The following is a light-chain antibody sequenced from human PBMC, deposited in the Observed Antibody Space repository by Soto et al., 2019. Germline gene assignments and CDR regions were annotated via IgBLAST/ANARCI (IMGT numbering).Light chain of an antibody. V-gene: IGLV2-14*01. CDR2: GVS. J-gene: IGLJ2*01. CDR3: SSYKTSSTVVV. Sequence: QSALTQPASVSGSPGQSITISCTGTSSDVGGYNYVSWYQQYPGKAPKLMIFGVSDRPSGVSNRFSGSKSGNTASLTISGLQAEDEADYYCSSYKTSSTVVVFGGGTMLTVL. CDR1: SSDVGGYNY.